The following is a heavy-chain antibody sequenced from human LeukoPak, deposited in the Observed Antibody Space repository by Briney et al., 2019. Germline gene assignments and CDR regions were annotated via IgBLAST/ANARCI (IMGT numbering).Heavy chain of an antibody. CDR2: INPKNGAT. Sequence: ASVKVSCKASGYTFTGYYIHWVRQAPGQGLEWMGWINPKNGATNYAQKFQGRVTMTRDTSITTAYMELNRLDSDDTALYYCARRWGFSSGWYGYFDLWGRGTLVSVSS. D-gene: IGHD6-19*01. CDR1: GYTFTGYY. J-gene: IGHJ2*01. V-gene: IGHV1-2*02. CDR3: ARRWGFSSGWYGYFDL.